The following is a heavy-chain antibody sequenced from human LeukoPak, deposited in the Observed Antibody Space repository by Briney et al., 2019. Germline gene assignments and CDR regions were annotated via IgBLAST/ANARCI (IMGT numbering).Heavy chain of an antibody. CDR1: GGSISSGSNS. CDR3: ARETATISGYFDL. V-gene: IGHV4-30-2*01. Sequence: SQTLSLTCAVSGGSISSGSNSWSWIRQPPGKGLEWIGYIYHSGSTYYNPSLKSRLTISVDRSKNQFSLKLNSVTAADTAVYYCARETATISGYFDLWGRGTLLTVFS. D-gene: IGHD5-24*01. CDR2: IYHSGST. J-gene: IGHJ2*01.